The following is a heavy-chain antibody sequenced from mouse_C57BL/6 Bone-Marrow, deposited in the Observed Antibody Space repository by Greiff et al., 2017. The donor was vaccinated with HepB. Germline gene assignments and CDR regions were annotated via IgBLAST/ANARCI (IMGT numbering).Heavy chain of an antibody. V-gene: IGHV3-6*01. J-gene: IGHJ3*01. Sequence: EVHLVESGPGLVKPSQSLSLTCSVTGYSITSGYYWNWIRQFPGNKLEWMGYISYDGSNNYNPSLKNRISITRDTSKNQFFLKLNSVTTEDTATYYCARDLLYYYGSSPFAYWGQGTLVTVSA. CDR3: ARDLLYYYGSSPFAY. D-gene: IGHD1-1*01. CDR2: ISYDGSN. CDR1: GYSITSGYY.